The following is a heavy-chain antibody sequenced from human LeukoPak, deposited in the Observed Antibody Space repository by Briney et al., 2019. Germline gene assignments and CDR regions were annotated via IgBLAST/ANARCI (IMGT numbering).Heavy chain of an antibody. D-gene: IGHD2-21*02. CDR1: GYTLTELS. J-gene: IGHJ4*02. CDR3: AKDTGGLHIVVVTAILPDY. Sequence: ASVKVSCKVSGYTLTELSMHWVRQAPGKGLEWMGGFDPEDGETIYAQKFQGRVTMTEDTSTDTAYMELSSLRSEDTAVYYCAKDTGGLHIVVVTAILPDYWGQGTLVTVSS. CDR2: FDPEDGET. V-gene: IGHV1-24*01.